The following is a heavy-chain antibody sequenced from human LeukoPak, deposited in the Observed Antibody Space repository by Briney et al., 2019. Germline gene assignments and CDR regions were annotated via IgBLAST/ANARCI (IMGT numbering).Heavy chain of an antibody. CDR2: INPNSGGT. D-gene: IGHD3-22*01. Sequence: GASETVSCKASGYTFTGYYMHWVRQAPGQGLEWMGWINPNSGGTTYAQKFQGRVTMTRYTSFSTVYMEASSLRSEDTAVYYCARLADYDSSGYLSYWGQGTLVT. CDR3: ARLADYDSSGYLSY. V-gene: IGHV1-2*02. J-gene: IGHJ4*02. CDR1: GYTFTGYY.